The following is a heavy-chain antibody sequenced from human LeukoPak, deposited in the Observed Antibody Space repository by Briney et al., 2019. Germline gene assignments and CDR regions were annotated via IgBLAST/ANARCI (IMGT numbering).Heavy chain of an antibody. CDR3: ARDPDDSSGSHFDY. CDR2: IKANSGGT. J-gene: IGHJ4*02. V-gene: IGHV1-2*02. CDR1: GYIFTDYY. Sequence: ASVKVSCKASGYIFTDYYMHWVRQAPGQGLEWMGWIKANSGGTKYAQKFQGRVTMTRDTSISTAYMELSRLRSDDTAVYYCARDPDDSSGSHFDYWGQGTLVTVSS. D-gene: IGHD3-22*01.